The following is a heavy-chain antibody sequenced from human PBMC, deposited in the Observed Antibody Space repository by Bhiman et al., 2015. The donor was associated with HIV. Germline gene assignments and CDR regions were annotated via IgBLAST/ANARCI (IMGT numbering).Heavy chain of an antibody. CDR3: AREDTPMVLGLVFDY. J-gene: IGHJ4*02. CDR2: ISHDGSNK. V-gene: IGHV3-30*04. D-gene: IGHD5-18*01. CDR1: GFMFSDYF. Sequence: QVQLVESGGGVVQPGRSLRLSCAASGFMFSDYFINWVRQPPGKGLEWVAVISHDGSNKYYADSVKGRFTISRDNSKNTLYLQMSSLRPEDTGVYYCAREDTPMVLGLVFDYWGQGTLVTVSS.